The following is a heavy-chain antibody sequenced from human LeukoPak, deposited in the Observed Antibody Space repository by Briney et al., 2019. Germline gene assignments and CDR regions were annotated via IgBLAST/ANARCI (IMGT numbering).Heavy chain of an antibody. CDR2: ISYGGSNK. J-gene: IGHJ4*02. CDR3: ARGATYYDFWSGYSPRDY. Sequence: GGSLRLSCEASGFTFSSYAMHWVRQAPGKGLEWVAVISYGGSNKYYADSVKGRFTISRDNSKNTLYLQMNSLRAEDTAVYYCARGATYYDFWSGYSPRDYWGQGTLVTVSS. V-gene: IGHV3-30-3*01. CDR1: GFTFSSYA. D-gene: IGHD3-3*01.